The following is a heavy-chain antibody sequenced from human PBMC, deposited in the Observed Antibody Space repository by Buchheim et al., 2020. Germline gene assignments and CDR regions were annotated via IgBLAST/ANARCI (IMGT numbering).Heavy chain of an antibody. CDR2: INSDGSSR. CDR1: RFTFSRYW. J-gene: IGHJ6*02. Sequence: EVQLVESGGGLVLPGGSLRLSCAASRFTFSRYWMHWVRQVPGKGLVWVSRINSDGSSRSYADSVKGRFTISRDNAKNTLFLQMNSLRAEDTAVYYCAREGGDIVVVPAASYYGMDVWGQGTT. D-gene: IGHD2-2*01. CDR3: AREGGDIVVVPAASYYGMDV. V-gene: IGHV3-74*01.